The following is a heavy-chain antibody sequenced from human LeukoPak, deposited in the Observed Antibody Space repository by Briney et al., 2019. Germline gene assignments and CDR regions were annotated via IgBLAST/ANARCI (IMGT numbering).Heavy chain of an antibody. CDR1: GFTFSSYG. CDR3: AKVASGYDLYFDY. CDR2: ISYDGSNK. J-gene: IGHJ4*02. V-gene: IGHV3-30*18. D-gene: IGHD5-12*01. Sequence: GGSLRLSCAASGFTFSSYGMPWVRQAPGKGLEWVAVISYDGSNKYYADSVKGRFTISRDNSKNTLYLQMNSLRAEDTAVYYCAKVASGYDLYFDYWGQGTLVTVSS.